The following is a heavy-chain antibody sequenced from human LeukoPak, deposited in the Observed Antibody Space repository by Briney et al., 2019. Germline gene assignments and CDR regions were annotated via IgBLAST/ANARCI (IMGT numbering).Heavy chain of an antibody. V-gene: IGHV3-20*04. Sequence: GGSLRLSCAASGFTFDDYGMSWVRQAPGKGLEWVSGINWNGGSTGYADSVKGRFTISRDNAKNSLYLQMNSLRAEDTALYYCARGFEGDYYDSSGYFRTHHYYFDYWGQGTLVTVSS. D-gene: IGHD3-22*01. CDR2: INWNGGST. CDR3: ARGFEGDYYDSSGYFRTHHYYFDY. CDR1: GFTFDDYG. J-gene: IGHJ4*02.